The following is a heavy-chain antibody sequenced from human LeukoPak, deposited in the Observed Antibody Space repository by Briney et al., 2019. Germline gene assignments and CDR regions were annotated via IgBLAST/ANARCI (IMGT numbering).Heavy chain of an antibody. V-gene: IGHV3-74*01. CDR2: TNEHGTII. D-gene: IGHD3-10*01. Sequence: GGSLRLSCAASGFSFSNYWFHWVRQAPGEGLVWVSRTNEHGTIINYADSVKGRFTISRDNATNTLYLQMSSLRTEDSALYYCVVDLSGSADYWGQGTLVTVSS. J-gene: IGHJ4*02. CDR3: VVDLSGSADY. CDR1: GFSFSNYW.